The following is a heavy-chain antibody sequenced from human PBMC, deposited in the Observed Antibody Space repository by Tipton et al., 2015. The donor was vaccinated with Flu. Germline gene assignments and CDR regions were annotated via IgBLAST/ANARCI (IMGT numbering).Heavy chain of an antibody. CDR1: GGSISSYY. V-gene: IGHV4-59*01. CDR2: IYYSGST. CDR3: AADYYYSSVYYPC. J-gene: IGHJ4*02. D-gene: IGHD3-22*01. Sequence: TLSLTCTVSGGSISSYYWSWIRQPPGKGLEWIGYIYYSGSTNYNPSLKSRVTISVDTSKNQFSLKLSSVTAADTAVYYCAADYYYSSVYYPCWGQGTLVTVSS.